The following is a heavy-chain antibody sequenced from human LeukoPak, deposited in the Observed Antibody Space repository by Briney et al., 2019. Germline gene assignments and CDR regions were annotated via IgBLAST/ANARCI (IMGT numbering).Heavy chain of an antibody. V-gene: IGHV1-18*01. D-gene: IGHD3-9*01. CDR3: ARDLDLRNFDWYPPGY. Sequence: ASVKVSCKASGYTFTSYGISWVRQAPGQGLEWMGWISAYNGNTNYAQKLQGRVTMTTDTSTSTAYMELRSLRSDDTAVYYCARDLDLRNFDWYPPGYWGQGTLVTVSS. J-gene: IGHJ4*02. CDR2: ISAYNGNT. CDR1: GYTFTSYG.